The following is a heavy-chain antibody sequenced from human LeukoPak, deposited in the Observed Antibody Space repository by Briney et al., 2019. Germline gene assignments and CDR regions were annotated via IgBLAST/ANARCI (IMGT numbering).Heavy chain of an antibody. CDR3: TMNTGGS. CDR1: GFTFSTNW. Sequence: GGSLRLSCAASGFTFSTNWMSWIRQAPGKGLEWVANINQDGSEKNYVHSMRGRFTISRDNAKNSLYLQMNTLRAEDTAFYYCTMNTGGSWGQGTLVTVSS. V-gene: IGHV3-7*02. J-gene: IGHJ5*02. CDR2: INQDGSEK. D-gene: IGHD7-27*01.